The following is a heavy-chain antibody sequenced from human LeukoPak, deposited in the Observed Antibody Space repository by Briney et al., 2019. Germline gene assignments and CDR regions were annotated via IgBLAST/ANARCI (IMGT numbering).Heavy chain of an antibody. D-gene: IGHD1-7*01. J-gene: IGHJ4*02. CDR2: TYYRSKWYN. Sequence: SQTLSLTFAISVDSVSSYRSAWTWIRQSPSRGLKWLGRTYYRSKWYNDYAVSVKSRITINPDTSKNQFSLQWNSVLREDTAVYLCAGDVEVGTKFGYVEYWGERALVSASS. V-gene: IGHV6-1*01. CDR3: AGDVEVGTKFGYVEY. CDR1: VDSVSSYRSA.